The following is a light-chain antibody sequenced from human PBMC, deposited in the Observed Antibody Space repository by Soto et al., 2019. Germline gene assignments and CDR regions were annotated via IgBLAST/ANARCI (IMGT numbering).Light chain of an antibody. J-gene: IGKJ3*01. CDR3: QQYYSTPPVT. V-gene: IGKV4-1*01. CDR1: QRVLYSSNNKNY. CDR2: WAS. Sequence: DIVMTQSPDSLAVSRGERATINGKSSQRVLYSSNNKNYLAWYQQKPGQPPKLLIYWASTRESGVPDRFSGSGSGTDFTLTISSLQAEDVAVYYCQQYYSTPPVTFGPGTKVDIK.